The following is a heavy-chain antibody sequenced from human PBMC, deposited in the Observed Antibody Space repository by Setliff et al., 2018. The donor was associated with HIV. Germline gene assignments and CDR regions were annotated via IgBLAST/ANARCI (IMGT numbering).Heavy chain of an antibody. J-gene: IGHJ4*02. D-gene: IGHD3-10*01. CDR3: AREGDIGVVRGVIYFDY. Sequence: SETLSLTCSVSGGCIDRSSYYWGWIRQSPGKGLEWIGNIYYSGSTYNNPSLKSRLTISVDTSKNQFSLKLSSVTAADTAVYYCAREGDIGVVRGVIYFDYWGQGTLVTVSS. CDR2: IYYSGST. V-gene: IGHV4-39*07. CDR1: GGCIDRSSYY.